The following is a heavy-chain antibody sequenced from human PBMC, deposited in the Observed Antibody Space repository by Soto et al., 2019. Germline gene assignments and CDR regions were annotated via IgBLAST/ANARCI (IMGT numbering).Heavy chain of an antibody. CDR2: IKSKTDGGTT. J-gene: IGHJ4*02. CDR1: GFTFSNAW. Sequence: GGSLRLSCAASGFTFSNAWMSWVRQAPGKGLEWVGRIKSKTDGGTTDYASPVKGRFTISRDDSKNTLYLQMNSLKTEDTDVYYCTTDFIWDQRDYWGQGTLVTVSS. D-gene: IGHD6-25*01. CDR3: TTDFIWDQRDY. V-gene: IGHV3-15*01.